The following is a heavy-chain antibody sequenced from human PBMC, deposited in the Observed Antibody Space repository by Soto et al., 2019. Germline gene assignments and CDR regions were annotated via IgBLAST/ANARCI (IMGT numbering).Heavy chain of an antibody. CDR2: INAGNGYT. Sequence: ASVKVSCKASGYTFTDYAIHWVRQAPGQRLEWMGWINAGNGYTKYSQKFQDRVTITRDTSASTAYMELSGLISEDTAVYYCAREFHYFTNYFGQWGQGTLVTVS. CDR1: GYTFTDYA. D-gene: IGHD3-9*01. CDR3: AREFHYFTNYFGQ. J-gene: IGHJ4*02. V-gene: IGHV1-3*01.